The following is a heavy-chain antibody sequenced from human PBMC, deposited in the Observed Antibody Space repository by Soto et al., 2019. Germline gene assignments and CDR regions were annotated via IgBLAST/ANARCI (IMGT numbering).Heavy chain of an antibody. CDR3: ARGIYCTNGVVSSREHDYWYFDL. CDR1: GDSVSSNSAA. Sequence: SQTLSLTCAISGDSVSSNSAAWNWIRQSPSRGLEWLGRTYYRSKWYNDYAVSVKSRITINPDTSKNQFSLQLNSVTPEDTAVYYCARGIYCTNGVVSSREHDYWYFDLWGRGSLVTVAS. V-gene: IGHV6-1*01. J-gene: IGHJ2*01. D-gene: IGHD2-8*01. CDR2: TYYRSKWYN.